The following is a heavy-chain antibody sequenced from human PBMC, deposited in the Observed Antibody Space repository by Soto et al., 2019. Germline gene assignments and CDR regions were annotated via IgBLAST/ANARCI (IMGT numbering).Heavy chain of an antibody. CDR2: VYYSGST. Sequence: SETLSLTCTVSGGSISSSSYYWGWIRQPPGKGLEWIGSVYYSGSTYYNPSLKSRVTISVDTSKNQFSLKLSSVTAADTAVYYCARGIVATIFFDYWGQGTLVTVSS. J-gene: IGHJ4*02. D-gene: IGHD5-12*01. CDR1: GGSISSSSYY. CDR3: ARGIVATIFFDY. V-gene: IGHV4-39*01.